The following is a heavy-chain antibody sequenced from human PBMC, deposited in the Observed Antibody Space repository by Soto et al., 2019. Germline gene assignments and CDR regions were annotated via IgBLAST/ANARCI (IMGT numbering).Heavy chain of an antibody. CDR3: ARDPPYCGGDCYSGYFDY. J-gene: IGHJ4*02. CDR2: ISAYNGNT. V-gene: IGHV1-18*04. Sequence: ASVKVSCKASGYTFTSYGISWVRQAPGQGLEWMGWISAYNGNTNYAQKLQGRVTMTTDTSTSTAYMELRGLRSDDTAVYYCARDPPYCGGDCYSGYFDYWGQGTLVTVSS. CDR1: GYTFTSYG. D-gene: IGHD2-21*02.